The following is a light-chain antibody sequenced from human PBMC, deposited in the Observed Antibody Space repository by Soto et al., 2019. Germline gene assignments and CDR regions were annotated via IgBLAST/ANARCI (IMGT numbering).Light chain of an antibody. CDR3: QQYNSYFT. CDR2: KAS. CDR1: QSVNIN. Sequence: MTQSPVTLSASPGERVTLSCRASQSVNINLAWYQQRPGKAPKLLIYKASSLESGVPSRFSGSGSGTEFTLTISSLQPDDFATYYCQQYNSYFTFGPGTKVDIK. V-gene: IGKV1-5*03. J-gene: IGKJ3*01.